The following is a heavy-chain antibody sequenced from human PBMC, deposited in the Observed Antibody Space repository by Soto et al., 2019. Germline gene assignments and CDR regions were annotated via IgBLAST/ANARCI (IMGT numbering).Heavy chain of an antibody. Sequence: EVQLVESGGGLVQPGGSLRLSCAASGFTFSSYAMHWVRQAPGKGLEYVSAISSNGGSTYYANSVKGRFTISRDNSKNTLYLQMGSLRAEDMAVYYCARGAFGGVIPELWWYFDLWGRGTLVTVSS. CDR3: ARGAFGGVIPELWWYFDL. V-gene: IGHV3-64*01. CDR2: ISSNGGST. D-gene: IGHD3-16*02. CDR1: GFTFSSYA. J-gene: IGHJ2*01.